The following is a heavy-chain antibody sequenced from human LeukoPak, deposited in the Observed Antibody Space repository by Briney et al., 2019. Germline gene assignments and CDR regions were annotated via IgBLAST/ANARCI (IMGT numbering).Heavy chain of an antibody. CDR2: INHSGST. CDR1: GGSFSGYY. CDR3: ARAFFGAAAGTLFGY. D-gene: IGHD6-13*01. Sequence: SETLSLTCAVYGGSFSGYYWSWIRQPPGKGLEWIGEINHSGSTNYNPSLKSRVTMSVDTSKNQFSLKLSSVTAADTAVYYCARAFFGAAAGTLFGYWGQGTLVTVSS. J-gene: IGHJ4*02. V-gene: IGHV4-34*01.